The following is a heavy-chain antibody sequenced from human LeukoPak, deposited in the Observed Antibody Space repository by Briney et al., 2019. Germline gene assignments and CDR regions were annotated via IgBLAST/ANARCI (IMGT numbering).Heavy chain of an antibody. D-gene: IGHD3-22*01. CDR1: GFTFNSYA. CDR3: AKGGGNYYDSSGYYLNY. Sequence: GGSLRLSCAASGFTFNSYAMSWVRQAPGKGLEWVSAISGSGGSTYYADSVKGRFTISRDNSKNTLYLQMNSLRAEDTAVYYCAKGGGNYYDSSGYYLNYWGQGTLVTVSS. CDR2: ISGSGGST. V-gene: IGHV3-23*01. J-gene: IGHJ4*02.